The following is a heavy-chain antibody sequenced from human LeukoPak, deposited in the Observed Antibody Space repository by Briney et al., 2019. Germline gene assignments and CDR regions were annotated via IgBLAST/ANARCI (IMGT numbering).Heavy chain of an antibody. V-gene: IGHV4-59*02. Sequence: PSEPLSLSCSASVASVSNHNCTWFRQPPGKRLEWIGYAYYSGSTYYNASLKSRVTISVDTSKNQFSLRLNSVTAAVPAVYYCAISYGGYVLDSWGQGTLVIVLS. CDR3: AISYGGYVLDS. CDR2: AYYSGST. CDR1: VASVSNHN. J-gene: IGHJ4*02. D-gene: IGHD5-12*01.